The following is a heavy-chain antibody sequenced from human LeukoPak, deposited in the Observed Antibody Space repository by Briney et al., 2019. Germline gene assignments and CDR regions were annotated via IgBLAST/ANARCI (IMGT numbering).Heavy chain of an antibody. Sequence: GGSLRLSCAASGFTFSSYGMHRVRQAPGKGLEWVAVISYDGSNKHYADSVKGRFTISRDNSKNTLYLQMNSLRAEDTAVYYCAKAAYYYDSSANDYWGQGTLVTVSS. CDR2: ISYDGSNK. D-gene: IGHD3-22*01. V-gene: IGHV3-30*18. CDR1: GFTFSSYG. J-gene: IGHJ4*02. CDR3: AKAAYYYDSSANDY.